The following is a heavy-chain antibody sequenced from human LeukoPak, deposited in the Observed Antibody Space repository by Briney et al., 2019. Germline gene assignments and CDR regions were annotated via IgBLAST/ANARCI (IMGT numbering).Heavy chain of an antibody. CDR1: EFTFSSYE. CDR3: ATSRPFNY. V-gene: IGHV3-48*03. J-gene: IGHJ4*02. CDR2: ISSSGSTI. D-gene: IGHD2-2*01. Sequence: GGSLRLSCAASEFTFSSYEINWVRQAPGKGLEWVSYISSSGSTIYYADSVKGRITISRDNAKNSLYLQMNSLRAEDTAVYYCATSRPFNYWGQGTLVTVSS.